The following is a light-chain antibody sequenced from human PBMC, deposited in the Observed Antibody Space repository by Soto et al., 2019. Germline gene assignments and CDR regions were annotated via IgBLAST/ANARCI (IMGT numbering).Light chain of an antibody. CDR1: RGIGGT. Sequence: EVVMTQSPATLSVSPGERATLSCRASRGIGGTLAWYQQKPGQTPRLLIYDTSTRATGVPARFIGSASGTEFTLTITSLQSEDFAVYYCQHYVNWPLTFGGGTKVDIK. V-gene: IGKV3-15*01. CDR3: QHYVNWPLT. CDR2: DTS. J-gene: IGKJ4*01.